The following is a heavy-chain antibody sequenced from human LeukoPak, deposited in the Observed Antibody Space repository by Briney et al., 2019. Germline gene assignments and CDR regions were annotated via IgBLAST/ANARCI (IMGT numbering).Heavy chain of an antibody. CDR2: IYHSGST. V-gene: IGHV4-30-2*01. CDR1: GGSISSGGYS. CDR3: ARVVYYGVDV. J-gene: IGHJ6*02. Sequence: SETLSLTCAVSGGSISSGGYSWSWIRQPPGKGLEWIGYIYHSGSTNYNPSLKSRVTISVDTSKNQFSLNLSSVTAADTAVYYCARVVYYGVDVWGQGTTVTASS.